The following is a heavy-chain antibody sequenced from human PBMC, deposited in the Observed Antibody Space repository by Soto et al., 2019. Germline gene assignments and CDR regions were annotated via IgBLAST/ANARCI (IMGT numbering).Heavy chain of an antibody. J-gene: IGHJ4*02. Sequence: SVKVSCKASGYTFTSYAISWVRQAPGQGLEWMGGIIPIFGTANYAQKFQGRVTITADESTSTAYMELSSLRSEDTAVYYCARARENYDILTGYYSVAVYYFDYWGQGTLVTVSS. CDR2: IIPIFGTA. CDR1: GYTFTSYA. CDR3: ARARENYDILTGYYSVAVYYFDY. D-gene: IGHD3-9*01. V-gene: IGHV1-69*13.